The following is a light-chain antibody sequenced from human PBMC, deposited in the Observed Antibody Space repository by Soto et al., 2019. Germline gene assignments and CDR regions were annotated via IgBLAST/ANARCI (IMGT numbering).Light chain of an antibody. V-gene: IGLV2-14*02. CDR3: QAYDYSLTASV. CDR1: SSDVGSYNL. Sequence: QSALTQPASVSGSPGQSITISCTGTSSDVGSYNLVSWYQQHPGQAPKLLIYEVSDRPSGVSNRFSGSKSGTSASLAITGLQAEDEADYYCQAYDYSLTASVFGGGTKLTVL. CDR2: EVS. J-gene: IGLJ3*02.